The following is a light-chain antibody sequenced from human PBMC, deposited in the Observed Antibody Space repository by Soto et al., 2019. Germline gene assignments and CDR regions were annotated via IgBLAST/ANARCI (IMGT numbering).Light chain of an antibody. V-gene: IGKV4-1*01. Sequence: DIVMTQSPDSLAVSLGERATINCKSSQSVLYNSDNKNYLAWYQQKPGQPPQLLINWASTRESGVPDRFSGNGSGTDFTLTISSLQAEDVAVYYCQQFHTFPVTFGGVTKGEIK. CDR2: WAS. J-gene: IGKJ4*01. CDR3: QQFHTFPVT. CDR1: QSVLYNSDNKNY.